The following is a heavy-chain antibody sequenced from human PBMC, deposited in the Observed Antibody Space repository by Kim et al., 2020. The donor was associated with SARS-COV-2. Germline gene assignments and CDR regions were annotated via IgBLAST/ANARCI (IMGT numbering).Heavy chain of an antibody. J-gene: IGHJ5*02. CDR3: ARHVPTYYDFWSGYYLLGWFDP. CDR2: IYYSGST. V-gene: IGHV4-39*01. CDR1: GGSISSSSYY. Sequence: SETLSLTCTVSGGSISSSSYYWGWIRQPPGKGLEWIGSIYYSGSTYYNPSLKSRVTISVDTSKNQFSLKLSSVTAADTAVYYCARHVPTYYDFWSGYYLLGWFDPWGQGTLVTVSS. D-gene: IGHD3-3*01.